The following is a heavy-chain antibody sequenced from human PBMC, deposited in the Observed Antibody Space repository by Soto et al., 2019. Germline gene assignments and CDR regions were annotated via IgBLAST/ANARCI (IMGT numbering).Heavy chain of an antibody. Sequence: PPETLSLTCTVSGGSISSGYYYCRWIRQPPGKGLEWIGYIYYSVSTYYNPSLKSRVTISVDTSQNQFSLKLSSVTAADTAVYYCARSLTYYYGSSGYSGAFDIRGQGTMVSGS. J-gene: IGHJ3*02. CDR1: GGSISSGYYY. CDR2: IYYSVST. CDR3: ARSLTYYYGSSGYSGAFDI. D-gene: IGHD3-22*01. V-gene: IGHV4-30-4*01.